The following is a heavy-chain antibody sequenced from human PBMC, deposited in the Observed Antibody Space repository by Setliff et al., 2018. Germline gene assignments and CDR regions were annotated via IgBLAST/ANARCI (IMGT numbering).Heavy chain of an antibody. D-gene: IGHD5-12*01. CDR1: GGSISSGSYY. V-gene: IGHV4-61*02. Sequence: PSETLSLTCTVSGGSISSGSYYWSWIRQPAGKGLEWIGRIYTSGSTNYNPSLKSRVTISVDPSQNQFSLKLRSVTAADTAVYFCARVGGLLVATMPFDYWGPGTLVTVSS. CDR2: IYTSGST. CDR3: ARVGGLLVATMPFDY. J-gene: IGHJ4*02.